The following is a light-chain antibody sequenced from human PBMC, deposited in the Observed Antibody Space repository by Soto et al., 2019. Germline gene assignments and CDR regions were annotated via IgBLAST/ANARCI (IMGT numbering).Light chain of an antibody. Sequence: EIQMTQSPSSLSASLGDRVTITCQASQDINDYSNWYQQKPGKAPRLLIYGASFLEVGVPSRFSGSGSGTHFTLTSSSLQPEDVATYYCQQYDRLPYTFGQGTRLESK. CDR2: GAS. CDR3: QQYDRLPYT. CDR1: QDINDY. V-gene: IGKV1-33*01. J-gene: IGKJ2*01.